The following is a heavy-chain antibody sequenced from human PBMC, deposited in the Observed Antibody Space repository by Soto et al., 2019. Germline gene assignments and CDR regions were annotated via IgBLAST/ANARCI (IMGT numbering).Heavy chain of an antibody. CDR1: GGSFSGYY. D-gene: IGHD4-17*01. Sequence: QVQLQQWGAGLLKPSETLSLTCAVYGGSFSGYYWSWIRQPPGKGLEWIGEINHSGSTNYNPSLKRRVTISVDTSKNQFSLKLSSVTAADTAVYYCARDGGDSGDYREGGMDVWGQGTTVTVSS. CDR3: ARDGGDSGDYREGGMDV. V-gene: IGHV4-34*01. CDR2: INHSGST. J-gene: IGHJ6*02.